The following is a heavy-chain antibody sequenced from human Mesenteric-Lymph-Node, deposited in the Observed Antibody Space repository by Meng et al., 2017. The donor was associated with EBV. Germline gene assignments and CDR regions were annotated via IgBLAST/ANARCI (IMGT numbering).Heavy chain of an antibody. CDR2: IYYSGIT. Sequence: QGQPQEAAPGLVMPSQTRPLTCTVAGGSSSSGGFYWSWIRHHPGKGLVWIGYIYYSGITYYNTSLGSRVSISVDPSKNQFSLKLSSVTAADTAVYFCARTDYGEYNWFDPWGQGTLVTVSS. J-gene: IGHJ5*02. CDR1: GGSSSSGGFY. CDR3: ARTDYGEYNWFDP. V-gene: IGHV4-31*03. D-gene: IGHD4-17*01.